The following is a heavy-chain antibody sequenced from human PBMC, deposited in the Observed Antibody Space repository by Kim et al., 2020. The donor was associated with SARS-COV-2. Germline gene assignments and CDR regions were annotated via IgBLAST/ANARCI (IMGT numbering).Heavy chain of an antibody. Sequence: ADSVKGRFTNSRDNSKNTLYLQMNSLRAEETAVYYCARDHYDRGGYYFDYWGQGTLVTVSS. V-gene: IGHV3-30*01. D-gene: IGHD3-22*01. CDR3: ARDHYDRGGYYFDY. J-gene: IGHJ4*02.